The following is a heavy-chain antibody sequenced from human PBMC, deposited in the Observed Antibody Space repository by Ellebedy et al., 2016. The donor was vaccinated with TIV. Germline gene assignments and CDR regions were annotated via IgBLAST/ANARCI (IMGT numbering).Heavy chain of an antibody. D-gene: IGHD7-27*01. J-gene: IGHJ4*02. V-gene: IGHV3-21*01. CDR3: GRERWGLGDY. CDR2: ISSSSSYI. CDR1: GFTFSSYS. Sequence: GESLKISCAASGFTFSSYSMNWVRQAPGKGLEWVSSISSSSSYIYYADSVKGRFTISRDNAKNTLYLQMDSLRVEDTAVYYCGRERWGLGDYWGQGTLVTVSS.